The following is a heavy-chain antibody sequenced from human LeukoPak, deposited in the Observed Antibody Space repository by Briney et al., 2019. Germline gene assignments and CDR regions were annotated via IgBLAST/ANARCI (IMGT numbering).Heavy chain of an antibody. D-gene: IGHD3-22*01. J-gene: IGHJ5*02. V-gene: IGHV4-34*01. CDR2: INHSGST. CDR3: ARGLRLGSSGYYKRYNWFDP. CDR1: GGSFSGYY. Sequence: PSETLSLTCAVYGGSFSGYYWSWIRQPPGKGREWIGEINHSGSTNYNPSLKSRVTISVDTSKNQFSLKLSSVTAADTAVYYCARGLRLGSSGYYKRYNWFDPWGQGTLVTVSS.